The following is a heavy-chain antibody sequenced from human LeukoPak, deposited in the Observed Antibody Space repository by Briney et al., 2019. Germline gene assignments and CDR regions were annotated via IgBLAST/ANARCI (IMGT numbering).Heavy chain of an antibody. D-gene: IGHD4-11*01. CDR1: GFTFYSYC. CDR3: AKVGLQARTGGHFDY. J-gene: IGHJ4*02. Sequence: PGGSLRLSCAASGFTFYSYCMHWVRQAPGKGLEWVAVISYDGSYKYYVDSVKGRFTISRDNSKNTLYLQMNSLRAEDTAVYYCAKVGLQARTGGHFDYWGQGTLVTVSS. CDR2: ISYDGSYK. V-gene: IGHV3-30*18.